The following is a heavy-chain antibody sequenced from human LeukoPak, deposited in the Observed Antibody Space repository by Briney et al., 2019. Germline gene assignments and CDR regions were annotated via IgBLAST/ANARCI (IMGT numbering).Heavy chain of an antibody. CDR2: IVVGSGNT. CDR3: ARDGGVSSYYFDY. CDR1: GFTFTSSA. Sequence: ASVKVSCKASGFTFTSSAVQWVRQARGQRLEWIGWIVVGSGNTNYAQKFQERVTITRDMSTSTAYMELSSLRSEDTAVYYCARDGGVSSYYFDYWGQGTLVTVSS. D-gene: IGHD6-6*01. V-gene: IGHV1-58*01. J-gene: IGHJ4*02.